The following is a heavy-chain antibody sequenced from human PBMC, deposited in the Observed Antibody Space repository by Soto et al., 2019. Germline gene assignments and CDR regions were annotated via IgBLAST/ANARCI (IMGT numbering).Heavy chain of an antibody. V-gene: IGHV3-23*01. CDR2: ISGGGGST. CDR1: GFLFSSYA. D-gene: IGHD2-21*01. J-gene: IGHJ4*02. Sequence: EVQLLESGGGLVQSGGSLRLSCAASGFLFSSYAMSWVRQAPGKGLEWVSGISGGGGSTYYADSVKGRFTISRDNHKNTLYLKMNSLRAEDTAVYFCAKLVGDCSWGSNRYSYYFDYWGQGALVTVSS. CDR3: AKLVGDCSWGSNRYSYYFDY.